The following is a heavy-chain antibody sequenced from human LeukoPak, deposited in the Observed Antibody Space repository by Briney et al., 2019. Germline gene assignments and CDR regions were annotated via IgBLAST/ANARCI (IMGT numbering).Heavy chain of an antibody. V-gene: IGHV3-48*02. Sequence: GGSLRLSCAASGFTFSSYSMNWVRQAPGKGLEWVSYISSSSSTIYYADSVKGRFTISRDNAKNSLYLQMNSLRDEDTAVYYCARDLPFASSPRDYYYGMDVWGQGTTVTVSS. D-gene: IGHD2-2*01. CDR1: GFTFSSYS. CDR2: ISSSSSTI. J-gene: IGHJ6*02. CDR3: ARDLPFASSPRDYYYGMDV.